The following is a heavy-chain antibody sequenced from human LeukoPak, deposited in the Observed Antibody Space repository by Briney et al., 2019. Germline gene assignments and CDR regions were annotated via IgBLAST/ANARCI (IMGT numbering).Heavy chain of an antibody. CDR1: GGSISSYY. V-gene: IGHV4-34*01. D-gene: IGHD3-22*01. CDR3: ARVYYDPNY. CDR2: INHSGST. Sequence: PSETLSLTCTVSGGSISSYYWSWIRQPPGKELEWIGEINHSGSTNYNPSLKSRVTISVDTSKNQFSLKLSSVTAADTAVYYCARVYYDPNYWGQGTLVTVSS. J-gene: IGHJ4*02.